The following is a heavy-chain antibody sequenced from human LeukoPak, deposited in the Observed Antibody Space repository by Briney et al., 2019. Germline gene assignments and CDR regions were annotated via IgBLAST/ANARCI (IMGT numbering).Heavy chain of an antibody. CDR2: INNDGTDT. CDR3: TRDFYGIDS. D-gene: IGHD2/OR15-2a*01. J-gene: IGHJ4*02. CDR1: GFTFSDYW. V-gene: IGHV3-74*01. Sequence: GGSLRLSCAASGFTFSDYWMQWVRQVPGKGPVWVSHINNDGTDTKYADSVKGRFTISRDNARNTLYLQMNTLRAEDTAVYYCTRDFYGIDSWGQGTLVTVSS.